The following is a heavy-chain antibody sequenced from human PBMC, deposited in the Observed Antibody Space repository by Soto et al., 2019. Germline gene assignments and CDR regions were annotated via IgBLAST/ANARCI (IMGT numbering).Heavy chain of an antibody. CDR1: GGSITSGDYW. CDR2: INHRGRT. D-gene: IGHD5-12*01. V-gene: IGHV4-39*01. Sequence: QLLLQESGPGLVRPSETLSLTCSVSGGSITSGDYWWAWVRQPPGKGPEWIGSINHRGRTHYNPSLKTRVSQFVDTSKTQFSLRLSSVTAADTALYYCARQPGKDAWRFDSWGQGTLVTVSS. J-gene: IGHJ4*02. CDR3: ARQPGKDAWRFDS.